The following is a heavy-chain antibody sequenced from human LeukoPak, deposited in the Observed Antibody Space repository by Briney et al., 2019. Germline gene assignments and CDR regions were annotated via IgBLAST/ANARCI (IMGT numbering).Heavy chain of an antibody. D-gene: IGHD4-23*01. CDR2: ISSSSSYI. CDR1: AFTFSSYT. J-gene: IGHJ2*01. V-gene: IGHV3-21*01. CDR3: ASGGNYRKDWYFDL. Sequence: PGGSLRLSCGASAFTFSSYTMSWVRQTPGKGLEWVSSISSSSSYIYYADSVKGRFTISRDNARNSLYLQMNSLSAEDTAVYYCASGGNYRKDWYFDLWGRGTLVTVSS.